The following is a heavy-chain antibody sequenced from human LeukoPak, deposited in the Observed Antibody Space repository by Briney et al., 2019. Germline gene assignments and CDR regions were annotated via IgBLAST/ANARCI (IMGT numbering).Heavy chain of an antibody. V-gene: IGHV4-4*02. D-gene: IGHD1-1*01. CDR2: IHHSGST. J-gene: IGHJ3*02. CDR3: ARDRRNSDAFDI. CDR1: GGSISSSNW. Sequence: SETLSLTCAVSGGSISSSNWWSWVRQPPGKGLEWIGEIHHSGSTNYSPSLKSRVTISVDKPKNQLSLKLSSVTAADTAVYYCARDRRNSDAFDIWGQGTMVTVSS.